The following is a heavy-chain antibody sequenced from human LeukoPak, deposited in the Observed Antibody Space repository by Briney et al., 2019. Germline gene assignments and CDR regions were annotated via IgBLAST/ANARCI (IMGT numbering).Heavy chain of an antibody. J-gene: IGHJ6*02. V-gene: IGHV4-31*03. D-gene: IGHD5-12*01. CDR3: ARDQGVATKEGYYYYYGMDV. CDR1: GGSISSGGYY. CDR2: IYYSGST. Sequence: SETLSLTCTVSGGSISSGGYYWSWIRQHPGQGLEWIGYIYYSGSTYYNPSLKSRVTISVDTSKNQFSLKLSSVTAADTAVYYCARDQGVATKEGYYYYYGMDVWGQGTTVTVSS.